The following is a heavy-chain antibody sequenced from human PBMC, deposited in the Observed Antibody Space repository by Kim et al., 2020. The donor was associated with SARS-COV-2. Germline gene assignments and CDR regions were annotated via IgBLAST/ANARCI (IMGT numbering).Heavy chain of an antibody. Sequence: GGSLRLSCAASGFTFGDYAMHWVRQAPGKGLEWVSGISWNSGSIGYADSVKGRFTISRDNAKNSLYLQMNSLRAEDTALYYCAKGESVTRNYDILTGYYGFDYWGQGTLVTVSS. CDR2: ISWNSGSI. CDR3: AKGESVTRNYDILTGYYGFDY. D-gene: IGHD3-9*01. CDR1: GFTFGDYA. J-gene: IGHJ4*02. V-gene: IGHV3-9*01.